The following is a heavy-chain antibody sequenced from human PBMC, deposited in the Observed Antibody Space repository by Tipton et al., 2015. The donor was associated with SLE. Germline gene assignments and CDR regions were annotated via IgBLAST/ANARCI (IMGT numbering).Heavy chain of an antibody. CDR2: IKQDGSEK. CDR1: GFTFSSYW. J-gene: IGHJ6*02. Sequence: SLRLSCAASGFTFSSYWMSWVRQAPGKGLEWVANIKQDGSEKYYVDSVKGRFTISRDNAKNSLYLQMNSLRAEDTAVYYCARESQWELLYYYYGMDVWGQGTTVTVSS. CDR3: ARESQWELLYYYYGMDV. D-gene: IGHD1-26*01. V-gene: IGHV3-7*01.